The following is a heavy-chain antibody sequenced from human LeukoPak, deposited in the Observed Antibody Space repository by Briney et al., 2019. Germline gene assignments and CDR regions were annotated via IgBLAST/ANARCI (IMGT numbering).Heavy chain of an antibody. Sequence: SVKVSCKASGGTFSSYAISWVRQAPGQGLEWMGGIIPIFGTANYAQKFQGRVTITADESTSTAYMELSSLRSEDTAVYYCLVLGYCSGGSCPPNAFDIWGQGTMVTVSS. CDR2: IIPIFGTA. CDR3: LVLGYCSGGSCPPNAFDI. D-gene: IGHD2-15*01. J-gene: IGHJ3*02. CDR1: GGTFSSYA. V-gene: IGHV1-69*13.